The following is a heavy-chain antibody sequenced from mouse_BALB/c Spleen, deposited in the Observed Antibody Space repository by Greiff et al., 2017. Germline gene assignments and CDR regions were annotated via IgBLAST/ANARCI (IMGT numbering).Heavy chain of an antibody. CDR2: IDPENGDT. D-gene: IGHD1-1*02. CDR3: LYYDAMDY. CDR1: GFNIKDYY. V-gene: IGHV14-4*02. Sequence: VQLQQSGAELVKPGASVKLSCTASGFNIKDYYMHWVKQRPEQGLEWIGWIDPENGDTEYAPKFQGKATMTADTSSNTAYLQLSSLTSEDTAVYYCLYYDAMDYWGQGTSVTVSS. J-gene: IGHJ4*01.